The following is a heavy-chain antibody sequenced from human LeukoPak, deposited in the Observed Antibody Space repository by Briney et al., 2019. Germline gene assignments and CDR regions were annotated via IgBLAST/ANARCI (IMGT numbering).Heavy chain of an antibody. CDR1: GYTFTSYD. V-gene: IGHV1-8*01. D-gene: IGHD2/OR15-2a*01. CDR2: MNPNSSNT. J-gene: IGHJ6*03. CDR3: ARRDKNVVVPGYYMDV. Sequence: ASVKVSCKASGYTFTSYDINWVRQATGQGPEWMGWMNPNSSNTDYAQKLQDRVPMTRNTSISTAYMELSSLTSEDTAVYYCARRDKNVVVPGYYMDVWGKGTTVTVSS.